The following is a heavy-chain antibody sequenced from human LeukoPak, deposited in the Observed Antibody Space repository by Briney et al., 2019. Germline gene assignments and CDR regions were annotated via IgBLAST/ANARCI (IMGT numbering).Heavy chain of an antibody. D-gene: IGHD3-10*01. J-gene: IGHJ4*02. CDR1: GFTLSSYA. Sequence: PGGSLRLSCAASGFTLSSYAMHWVRQAPGKGLEWVAVISYDGSNKYYADSVKGRFTISRDNSKNTLYLQMNSLRAEDTAVYYCARDTYYYGSGLDYWGQGTLVTVSS. V-gene: IGHV3-30*04. CDR3: ARDTYYYGSGLDY. CDR2: ISYDGSNK.